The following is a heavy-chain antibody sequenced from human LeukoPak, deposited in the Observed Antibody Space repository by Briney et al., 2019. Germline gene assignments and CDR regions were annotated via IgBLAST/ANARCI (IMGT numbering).Heavy chain of an antibody. D-gene: IGHD6-13*01. J-gene: IGHJ4*02. Sequence: GGSLRLSCAASGFSFSGHWMHWARQLPGKGLVWVSRISPTGSNTSYADSVKGRFTVTGDNAKNTLYLQVNNLRAEDTAVYYCARGPSSNWSGLDFWGQGTLLTVSS. CDR3: ARGPSSNWSGLDF. V-gene: IGHV3-74*01. CDR2: ISPTGSNT. CDR1: GFSFSGHW.